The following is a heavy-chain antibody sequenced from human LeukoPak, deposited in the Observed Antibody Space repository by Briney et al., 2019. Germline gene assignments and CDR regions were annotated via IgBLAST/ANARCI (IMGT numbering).Heavy chain of an antibody. CDR3: ARGYAIAVTSSWFDP. V-gene: IGHV1-18*01. D-gene: IGHD6-19*01. J-gene: IGHJ5*02. Sequence: ASVKVSCKASGYTFTSYGISWVRQAPGQGLEWMGWISAYNGNTNYAQKLQGRVTMTRDTSIRTAYMELSRLLPDDTAVYYCARGYAIAVTSSWFDPWGQGTLVIVSS. CDR2: ISAYNGNT. CDR1: GYTFTSYG.